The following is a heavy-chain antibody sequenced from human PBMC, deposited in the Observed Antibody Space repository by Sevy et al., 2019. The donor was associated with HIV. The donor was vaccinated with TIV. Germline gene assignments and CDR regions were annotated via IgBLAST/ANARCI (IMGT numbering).Heavy chain of an antibody. D-gene: IGHD6-19*01. CDR3: ASGGSSGWYGGTYYYYGMDV. V-gene: IGHV1-69*13. CDR1: GGTFSSYA. J-gene: IGHJ6*02. CDR2: IIPNFGTA. Sequence: ASVKVSCKASGGTFSSYAISWVRQAPGQGLEWMGGIIPNFGTANYAQKFQGRVTITADESTSTAYMELSSLRSEDTAVYYCASGGSSGWYGGTYYYYGMDVWGQRTTVTVSS.